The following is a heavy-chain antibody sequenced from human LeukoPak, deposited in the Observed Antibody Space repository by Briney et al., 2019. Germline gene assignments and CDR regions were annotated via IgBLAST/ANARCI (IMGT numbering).Heavy chain of an antibody. CDR1: GFTFSDYY. CDR3: AKSLDSSSWFYFDH. Sequence: PGGSLRLSCVASGFTFSDYYVSWTRQAPGKGLEWVSYITAGTTYTKYADSVKGRLTISRDTTKNSVSLQMNSLRVEDTAVYYCAKSLDSSSWFYFDHWGLGTLVTVSS. CDR2: ITAGTTYT. J-gene: IGHJ4*02. D-gene: IGHD6-19*01. V-gene: IGHV3-11*06.